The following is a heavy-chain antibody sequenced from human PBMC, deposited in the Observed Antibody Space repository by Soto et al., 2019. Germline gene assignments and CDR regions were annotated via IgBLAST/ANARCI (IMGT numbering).Heavy chain of an antibody. CDR1: GFTFGSYS. CDR3: ARVAARPSYYYGMDV. CDR2: ISSSSSYI. V-gene: IGHV3-21*01. Sequence: PGGSLRLSCAASGFTFGSYSMNWVRQAPGKGLEWVSSISSSSSYIYYADSVKGRFTISRDNAKNSLYLQMNSLRAEGTAVYYCARVAARPSYYYGMDVWGQGTTVTVSS. D-gene: IGHD6-6*01. J-gene: IGHJ6*02.